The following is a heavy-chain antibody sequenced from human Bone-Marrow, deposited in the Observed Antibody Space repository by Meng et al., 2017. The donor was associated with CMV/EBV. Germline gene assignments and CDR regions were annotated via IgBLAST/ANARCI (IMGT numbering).Heavy chain of an antibody. J-gene: IGHJ4*02. CDR1: GGSFSGYY. D-gene: IGHD6-13*01. Sequence: SETLSLTCAVYGGSFSGYYWSWIRQPPGKGLEWIGYIYYSGGTNYNPSLQSRVTISLDTSKNQFSLKLSSVTAADTAMYYCARSVGCSSTYCYTYTSSWYPDYWGQGTLVTVSS. CDR2: IYYSGGT. CDR3: ARSVGCSSTYCYTYTSSWYPDY. V-gene: IGHV4-34*09.